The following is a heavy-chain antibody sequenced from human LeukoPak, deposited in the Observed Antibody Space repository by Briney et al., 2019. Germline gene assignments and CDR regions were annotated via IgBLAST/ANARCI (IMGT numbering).Heavy chain of an antibody. D-gene: IGHD5-12*01. CDR1: GYTFTGYY. Sequence: ASVKVSCKASGYTFTGYYMHWVRQAPGQGLEWMGWINPNSGGTNYAQKFQGRVTMTRDTSISTAYMEVSRLRSDDTAVYYCARELGGYSGYDYGYWGQGTLVTVSS. V-gene: IGHV1-2*02. CDR2: INPNSGGT. CDR3: ARELGGYSGYDYGY. J-gene: IGHJ4*02.